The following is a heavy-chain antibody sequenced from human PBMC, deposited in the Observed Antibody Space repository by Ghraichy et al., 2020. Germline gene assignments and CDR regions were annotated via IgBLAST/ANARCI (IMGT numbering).Heavy chain of an antibody. D-gene: IGHD4-17*01. CDR1: GFTFSTYS. CDR2: ISASDTTI. Sequence: GGSLRLSCAASGFTFSTYSMNWVRQAPGKGLEWVSYISASDTTIYYADSVKGRFTISRDNAKNSLYLQMNSLRDEDTAVYYCARDRQATVTPFDYRGQGTLVTVSS. J-gene: IGHJ4*02. V-gene: IGHV3-48*02. CDR3: ARDRQATVTPFDY.